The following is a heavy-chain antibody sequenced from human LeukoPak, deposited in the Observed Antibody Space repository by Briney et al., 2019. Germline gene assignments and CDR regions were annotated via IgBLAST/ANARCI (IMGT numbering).Heavy chain of an antibody. CDR1: GGTFSSYA. Sequence: SVKVSCKASGGTFSSYAISWVRQAPGQGLEWMGGISPIFGTANYAQKFQGRVTITTDESTSTAYMELSSLRSEDTAGYYCARGGYYDSSGYFSWGQGTLVTVSS. V-gene: IGHV1-69*05. D-gene: IGHD3-22*01. CDR3: ARGGYYDSSGYFS. CDR2: ISPIFGTA. J-gene: IGHJ5*02.